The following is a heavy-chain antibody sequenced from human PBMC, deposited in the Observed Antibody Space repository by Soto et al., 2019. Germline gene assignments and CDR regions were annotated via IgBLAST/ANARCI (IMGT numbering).Heavy chain of an antibody. CDR2: INPSGGST. J-gene: IGHJ4*02. D-gene: IGHD5-12*01. CDR1: GESSTCCS. V-gene: IGHV1-46*01. Sequence: SVKPSSEDCGESSTCCSLRWARHATGQGLEWMGIINPSGGSTSYAQKFQGRVTMTRDTSTSTVYMELSSLRSEDTAVYYCARDQGYSGYDLPDYWGQGTLVTVSS. CDR3: ARDQGYSGYDLPDY.